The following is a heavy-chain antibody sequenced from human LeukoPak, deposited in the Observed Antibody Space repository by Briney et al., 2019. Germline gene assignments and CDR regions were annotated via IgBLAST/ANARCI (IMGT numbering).Heavy chain of an antibody. J-gene: IGHJ6*02. D-gene: IGHD6-6*01. CDR1: GFTFSDYY. CDR2: ISSSGSTI. V-gene: IGHV3-11*01. Sequence: GGSLRLSCAASGFTFSDYYMSWIRQAPGKGLEWVSYISSSGSTIYYADSVKGRFTISGDNAKNSLYLQMNSLRAEDTAVYYCARDGGIAARPGDYYYYYGMDVWGQGTMVTVSS. CDR3: ARDGGIAARPGDYYYYYGMDV.